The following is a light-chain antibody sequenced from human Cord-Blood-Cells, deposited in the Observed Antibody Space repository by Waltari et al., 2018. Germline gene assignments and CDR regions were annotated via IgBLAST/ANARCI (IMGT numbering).Light chain of an antibody. CDR3: QQYGSSIT. Sequence: EIVLTQSPGTLSLSPGERATLSCRASQSVSSSYLAWYQQKPGQAPSLLIYGASSRATGIPDRFSGSGSVTDFTLTISRLEPEDFAVYYCQQYGSSITFGQGTRLEIK. J-gene: IGKJ5*01. CDR1: QSVSSSY. CDR2: GAS. V-gene: IGKV3-20*01.